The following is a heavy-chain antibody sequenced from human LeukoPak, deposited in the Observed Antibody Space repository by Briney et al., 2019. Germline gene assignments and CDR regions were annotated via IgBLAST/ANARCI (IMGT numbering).Heavy chain of an antibody. D-gene: IGHD2-2*01. V-gene: IGHV3-11*01. CDR1: AFTFSDYY. Sequence: GGSLRLSCAASAFTFSDYYMSWIRQAQGKGLEWVSYISSSVSTIYYADSVKGRFTISRDNAKNSLYLQMNSLRAEDTAVYYCAREGCSNTSCYLYYYYYYMDVWGKGTAVTVSS. CDR2: ISSSVSTI. CDR3: AREGCSNTSCYLYYYYYYMDV. J-gene: IGHJ6*03.